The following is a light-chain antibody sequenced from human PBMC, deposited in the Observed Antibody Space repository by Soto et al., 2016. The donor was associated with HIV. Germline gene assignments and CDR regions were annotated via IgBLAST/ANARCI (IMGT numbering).Light chain of an antibody. V-gene: IGKV1-5*03. Sequence: DIQMTQFPSTLSASIGDRVTITCRASQSVSVWLAWYQQKPGKAPNLLIFKTSTLEVGVPSRFSGSGSGTDFSLIINNLSPEDFGTYFCQQYYNYPYTFGRGT. CDR2: KTS. CDR3: QQYYNYPYT. CDR1: QSVSVW. J-gene: IGKJ3*01.